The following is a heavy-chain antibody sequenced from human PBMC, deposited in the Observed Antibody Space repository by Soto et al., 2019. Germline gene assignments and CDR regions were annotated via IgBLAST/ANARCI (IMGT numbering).Heavy chain of an antibody. J-gene: IGHJ6*02. CDR3: ARDRTTVTTFARMRYYYYGMDV. CDR2: ISAYNGNT. V-gene: IGHV1-18*04. Sequence: ASVKVSCKASGYTFTSYGISWVRQAPGQGLEWMGWISAYNGNTNYAQKLQGRVTMTTDTSTSTAYMELRSLRSDDTAVYYCARDRTTVTTFARMRYYYYGMDVWGQGTTVTV. D-gene: IGHD4-4*01. CDR1: GYTFTSYG.